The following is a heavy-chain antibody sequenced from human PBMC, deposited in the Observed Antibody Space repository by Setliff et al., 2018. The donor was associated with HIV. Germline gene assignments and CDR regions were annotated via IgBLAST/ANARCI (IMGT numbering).Heavy chain of an antibody. CDR1: GYTFTSCF. V-gene: IGHV1-46*01. CDR3: VKEYHTTATDTRVANYFDY. D-gene: IGHD6-13*01. CDR2: INPSDGTT. Sequence: ASVKVSCKASGYTFTSCFMHWVRQAPGQGLEYMGIINPSDGTTDYTQKFQDRDTMTSDTSTSTVYMELRSLRSEDAAIYYCVKEYHTTATDTRVANYFDYWGQGTLVTVSS. J-gene: IGHJ4*02.